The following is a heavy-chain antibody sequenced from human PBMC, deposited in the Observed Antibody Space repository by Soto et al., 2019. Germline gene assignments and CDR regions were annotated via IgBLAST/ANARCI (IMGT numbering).Heavy chain of an antibody. V-gene: IGHV1-69*13. CDR1: GGTFSSYA. Sequence: SVKVSCKASGGTFSSYAISWVRQAPGQGLEWMGGIIPIFGTANYAQKFQGRVTITADESTSTAYMELSSLRSEDTAVYYCAREYILTGPIDYWGQGTLVTVSS. CDR3: AREYILTGPIDY. CDR2: IIPIFGTA. D-gene: IGHD3-9*01. J-gene: IGHJ4*02.